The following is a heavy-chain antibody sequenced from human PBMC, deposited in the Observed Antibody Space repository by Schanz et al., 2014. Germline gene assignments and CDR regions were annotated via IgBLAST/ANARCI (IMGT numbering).Heavy chain of an antibody. CDR2: VSSRSDEI. J-gene: IGHJ2*01. V-gene: IGHV3-23*01. Sequence: EMQLLESGGGLAQPGGSLRLSCAASGFTLSNYAMSWVRQAPGKGLEWVAAVSSRSDEIKYADSVRGRFTISRDNSKNTLYLQMNSLRAEDTAIYYCAKDAPYPFDLWGRGTLITVSS. CDR3: AKDAPYPFDL. CDR1: GFTLSNYA.